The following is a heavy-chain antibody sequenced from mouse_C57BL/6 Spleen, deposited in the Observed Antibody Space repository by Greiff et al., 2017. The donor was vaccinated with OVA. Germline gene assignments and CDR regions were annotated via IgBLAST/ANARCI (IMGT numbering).Heavy chain of an antibody. CDR1: GFNIKDYY. Sequence: VQLQQSGAELVRPGASVKLSCTASGFNIKDYYMHWVKQRPEQGLEWIGRIDPEDGDTEYAPKFQGKATMTADTSSNTAYLQLSSLTSEDTAVYYCTTRYGSSYYFDYWGQGTTLTVSS. CDR3: TTRYGSSYYFDY. CDR2: IDPEDGDT. V-gene: IGHV14-1*01. D-gene: IGHD1-1*01. J-gene: IGHJ2*01.